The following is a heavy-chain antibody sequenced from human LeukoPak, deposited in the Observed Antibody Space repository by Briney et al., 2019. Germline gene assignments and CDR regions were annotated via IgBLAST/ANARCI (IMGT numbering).Heavy chain of an antibody. CDR3: ARDSCGGDCSFDY. Sequence: SETLSLTCTVSGGSISSYYWSWIRQPPGKGLEWTGYIYYSGSTNYNPSLKSRVTISVDTSKNQFSLKLSSVTAADTAVYYCARDSCGGDCSFDYWGQGTLVTVSS. D-gene: IGHD2-21*02. V-gene: IGHV4-59*01. J-gene: IGHJ4*02. CDR1: GGSISSYY. CDR2: IYYSGST.